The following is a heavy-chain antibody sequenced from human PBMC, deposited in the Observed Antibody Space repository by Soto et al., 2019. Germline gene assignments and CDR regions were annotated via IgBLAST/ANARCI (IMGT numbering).Heavy chain of an antibody. Sequence: QGQLQDRAQERWNPSRTLSPPSPAPGGSITIGVSTGVGTPQPPGRGLSGIGYIYYSGSTSSNPSLKSRVTISVDTSKNQFSLKLSSVTAADTAVYYCARDQISCGGDCYAFDIWGQGTMVTVSS. J-gene: IGHJ3*02. CDR1: GGSITIGVST. V-gene: IGHV4-30-4*01. CDR3: ARDQISCGGDCYAFDI. D-gene: IGHD2-21*02. CDR2: IYYSGST.